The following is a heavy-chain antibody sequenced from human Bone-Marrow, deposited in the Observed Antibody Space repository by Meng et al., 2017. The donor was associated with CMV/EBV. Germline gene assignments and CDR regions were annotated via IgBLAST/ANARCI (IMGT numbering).Heavy chain of an antibody. J-gene: IGHJ6*02. V-gene: IGHV4-61*01. Sequence: SETLSLTCTVSGGSVSSGSYYWSWIRQPPGKGLEWIGYIYYSGSTNYTPSLKSRVTISVDTSKNQFSLKLSSVTPADTAVYYCARDWSPYCSSTSCYAFYYGMDVWGQGTTVTVSS. CDR3: ARDWSPYCSSTSCYAFYYGMDV. D-gene: IGHD2-2*01. CDR1: GGSVSSGSYY. CDR2: IYYSGST.